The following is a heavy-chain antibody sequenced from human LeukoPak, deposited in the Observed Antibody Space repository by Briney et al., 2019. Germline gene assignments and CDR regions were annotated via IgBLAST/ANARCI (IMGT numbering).Heavy chain of an antibody. V-gene: IGHV3-23*01. Sequence: GGTLRLSCAASGFTFSSNGMSWVRQAPGQGLEWVSAISGSGGSTYYADSVKGRFTISRDNSKNTLYLQMNSLRAEDTAVYYCAKDRWLSGGSYMDVWGKGTTVTISS. CDR1: GFTFSSNG. J-gene: IGHJ6*03. D-gene: IGHD3-22*01. CDR2: ISGSGGST. CDR3: AKDRWLSGGSYMDV.